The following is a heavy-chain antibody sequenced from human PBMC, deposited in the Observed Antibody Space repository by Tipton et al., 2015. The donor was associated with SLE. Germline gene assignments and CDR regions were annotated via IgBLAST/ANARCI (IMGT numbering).Heavy chain of an antibody. CDR1: GFTFSSYA. D-gene: IGHD2/OR15-2a*01. J-gene: IGHJ4*02. V-gene: IGHV3-23*01. CDR3: AKSSLWLKDISFDY. CDR2: ISGTGGST. Sequence: SLRLSCAAAGFTFSSYAMSWVRRAPGKGLEWVSTISGTGGSTYYSDSVKGRFTISRDNSKNTLYLQMNSVRGEDAAIFYCAKSSLWLKDISFDYWGQGTLVTVSS.